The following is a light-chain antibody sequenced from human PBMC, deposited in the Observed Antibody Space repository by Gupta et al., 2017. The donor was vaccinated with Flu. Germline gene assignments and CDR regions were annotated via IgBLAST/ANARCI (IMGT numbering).Light chain of an antibody. J-gene: IGKJ1*01. V-gene: IGKV2-30*01. CDR3: MQGTHWPTT. Sequence: VVLTQFLLSLPVTIGQPPPISCRASHSVLYSDGNAYLNLLQQRPGQSTRRLIYKASNRDSGVPDRISGRGSDTDFTLMISRVEAEDVVVYYFMQGTHWPTTFGQGTRVELK. CDR1: HSVLYSDGNAY. CDR2: KAS.